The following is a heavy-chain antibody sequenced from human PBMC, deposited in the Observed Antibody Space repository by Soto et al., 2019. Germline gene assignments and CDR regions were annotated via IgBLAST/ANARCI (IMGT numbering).Heavy chain of an antibody. CDR2: IRSKAYGGTT. J-gene: IGHJ4*02. V-gene: IGHV3-49*03. Sequence: GGSLRLSCTASGFTFGVYAMSWFRQAPGKGLEWVGFIRSKAYGGTTEYAASVKGRFTISRDDSKSIAYLQMNSLKTEDTAVYYCTRVAFLEWLLYGHYWGQGTLVTVSS. D-gene: IGHD3-3*02. CDR3: TRVAFLEWLLYGHY. CDR1: GFTFGVYA.